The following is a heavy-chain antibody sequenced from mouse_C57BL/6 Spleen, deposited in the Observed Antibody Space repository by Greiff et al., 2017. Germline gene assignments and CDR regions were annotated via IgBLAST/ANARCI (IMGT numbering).Heavy chain of an antibody. CDR2: IYPGDGDT. CDR3: AREGPNWEVDC. V-gene: IGHV1-82*01. Sequence: QVQLKESGPELVKPGASVKISCKASGYAFSSSWMNWVKQRPGKGLEWIGRIYPGDGDTNYNGKFKGKATLTANKSSSTAYMQLSSLTSEDSAVYCCAREGPNWEVDCWGQGTTLTVSS. CDR1: GYAFSSSW. J-gene: IGHJ2*01. D-gene: IGHD4-1*02.